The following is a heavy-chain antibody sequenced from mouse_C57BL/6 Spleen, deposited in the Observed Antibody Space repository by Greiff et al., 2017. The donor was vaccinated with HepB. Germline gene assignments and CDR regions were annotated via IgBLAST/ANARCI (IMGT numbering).Heavy chain of an antibody. V-gene: IGHV1-66*01. CDR2: IYPGSGNT. CDR3: ARDYGNYYFDY. Sequence: QVQLQQSGPELVKPGASVKISCKASGYSFTSYYIHWVKQRPGQGLEWIGWIYPGSGNTKYNEKFKGKATLTAATSSSTAYMQLSSLTSEDSAVYYCARDYGNYYFDYWGQGTTLTVSS. D-gene: IGHD2-1*01. CDR1: GYSFTSYY. J-gene: IGHJ2*01.